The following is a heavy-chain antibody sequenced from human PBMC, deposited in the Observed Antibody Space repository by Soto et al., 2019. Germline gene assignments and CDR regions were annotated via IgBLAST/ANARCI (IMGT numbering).Heavy chain of an antibody. V-gene: IGHV3-23*01. CDR2: ISGSGGST. CDR1: GFTFSSYA. D-gene: IGHD2-15*01. Sequence: EVQLLESGGGLVQPGGSLRLSCAASGFTFSSYAMSWVRQAPGKGLEWVSAISGSGGSTYYADSVKGRFTISRDNSKNTLYLQMNSLRAEDTAVYYCAKEGGYCSGGSCSTQFAYYYYGMDVWGQGTTVTVSS. J-gene: IGHJ6*02. CDR3: AKEGGYCSGGSCSTQFAYYYYGMDV.